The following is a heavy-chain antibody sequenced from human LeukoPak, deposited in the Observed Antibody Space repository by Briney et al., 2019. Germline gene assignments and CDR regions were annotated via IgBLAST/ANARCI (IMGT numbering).Heavy chain of an antibody. Sequence: GGSLRLSCAASGFTFSTDAMTWVRQAPGKGLQWVSAISGSGDRTYYQDSVKGRFTISRDNSKNMMYLQMNSLRAESAAVYYCARDDSGWSKNYWGRGTQVTVSS. CDR2: ISGSGDRT. CDR1: GFTFSTDA. D-gene: IGHD6-19*01. V-gene: IGHV3-23*01. J-gene: IGHJ4*02. CDR3: ARDDSGWSKNY.